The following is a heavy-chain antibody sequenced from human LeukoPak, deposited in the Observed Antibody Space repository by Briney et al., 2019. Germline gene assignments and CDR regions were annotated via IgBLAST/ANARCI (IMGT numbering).Heavy chain of an antibody. CDR1: GGSFSGYY. CDR3: ASWEMVYAIFDY. V-gene: IGHV4-34*01. J-gene: IGHJ4*02. Sequence: SETLSLTCAVYGGSFSGYYWSWIRQPPGKGLEWIGEINHSGSTNHNPSLKSRVTISVDTSKNQFSLKLSSVTAADTAVYYCASWEMVYAIFDYWGQGTLVTVSS. CDR2: INHSGST. D-gene: IGHD2-8*01.